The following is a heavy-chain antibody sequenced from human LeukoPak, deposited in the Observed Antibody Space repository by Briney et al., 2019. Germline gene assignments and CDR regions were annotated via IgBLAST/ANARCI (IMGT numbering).Heavy chain of an antibody. Sequence: ASVKVSCKASGCTFTSYGISWVRQAPGQRLEWMGWINAGNGNTKYSQKFQGRVTITRDTSASTAYMELSSLRSEDTAVYYCASDLYCSGGSCPDYWGQGTLVTVSS. CDR3: ASDLYCSGGSCPDY. CDR2: INAGNGNT. CDR1: GCTFTSYG. J-gene: IGHJ4*02. D-gene: IGHD2-15*01. V-gene: IGHV1-3*01.